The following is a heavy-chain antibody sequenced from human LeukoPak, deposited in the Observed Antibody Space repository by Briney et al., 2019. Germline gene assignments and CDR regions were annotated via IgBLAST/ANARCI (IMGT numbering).Heavy chain of an antibody. V-gene: IGHV1-2*02. J-gene: IGHJ4*02. CDR3: TREDY. Sequence: ASVKVSCKASGYTFTGYPIPWVRQAPGQGLEWMGWIIPNSGATTYAQKFQGRVTMTRDTSISTAFMELSSLRSDDTAVYYCTREDYWGQGTPVTVSS. CDR2: IIPNSGAT. CDR1: GYTFTGYP.